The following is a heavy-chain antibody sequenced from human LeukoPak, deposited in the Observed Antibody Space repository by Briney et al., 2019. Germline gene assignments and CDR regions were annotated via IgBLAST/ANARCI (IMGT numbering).Heavy chain of an antibody. CDR3: ERYKMGGADY. J-gene: IGHJ4*02. D-gene: IGHD3-16*01. CDR1: GYSISSAYY. CDR2: IYDTGST. Sequence: PSETLSLTCAVSGYSISSAYYWGLLRQPPGKGLEWIGSIYDTGSTYYNPSLKSRVTISRDTSKNQFSLKLSSVTAADTAVYYCERYKMGGADYWGQGTLVIVSS. V-gene: IGHV4-38-2*01.